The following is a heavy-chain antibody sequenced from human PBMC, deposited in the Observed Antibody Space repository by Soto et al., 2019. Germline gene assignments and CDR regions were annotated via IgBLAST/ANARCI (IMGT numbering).Heavy chain of an antibody. J-gene: IGHJ2*01. Sequence: QVQLVQSGAEVKKPGSSVKVSCKASGGTFSSYTISWVRQAPGQGLEWMGRIIPSLGIANYAQKFQGRVTSTADKSTSTAYMELSSLRSEDTAVYYCARDEEYCSSTSCYEPWYFDLWGRGTLGTVSS. D-gene: IGHD2-2*01. CDR2: IIPSLGIA. CDR3: ARDEEYCSSTSCYEPWYFDL. V-gene: IGHV1-69*08. CDR1: GGTFSSYT.